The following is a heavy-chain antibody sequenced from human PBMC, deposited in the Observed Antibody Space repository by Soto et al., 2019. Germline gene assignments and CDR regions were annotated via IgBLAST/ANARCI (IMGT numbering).Heavy chain of an antibody. D-gene: IGHD5-18*01. CDR3: AREVQLWPHYYYYYGMGV. V-gene: IGHV3-48*01. CDR1: GFTFSSYS. CDR2: ISSSSSTI. Sequence: GGSLRLSCAASGFTFSSYSMNWVRQAPGKGLEWVSYISSSSSTIYYADSVKGRFTISRDNAKNSLYLQMNSLRAEDTAVYYCAREVQLWPHYYYYYGMGVWGQGTTVTVS. J-gene: IGHJ6*02.